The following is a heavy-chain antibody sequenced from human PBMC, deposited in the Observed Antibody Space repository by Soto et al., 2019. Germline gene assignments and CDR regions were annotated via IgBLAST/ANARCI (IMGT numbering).Heavy chain of an antibody. Sequence: SETLSLTCTVSGGSISSYYWSWIRQPAGKGLEWIGRIYTSGSTNYNPSLKSRVTMSVDTSKNQFSLKLSSVTAADTAVYYCARESTYYYDSSAPDYFDYWGQGTLVTVS. CDR1: GGSISSYY. CDR2: IYTSGST. D-gene: IGHD3-22*01. V-gene: IGHV4-4*07. J-gene: IGHJ4*02. CDR3: ARESTYYYDSSAPDYFDY.